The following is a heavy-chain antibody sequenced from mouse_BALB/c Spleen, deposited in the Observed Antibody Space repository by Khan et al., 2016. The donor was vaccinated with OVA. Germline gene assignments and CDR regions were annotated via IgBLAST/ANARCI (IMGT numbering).Heavy chain of an antibody. CDR3: ARNSYRYDFTY. Sequence: VQLKQSGPGLVQPSQSLSITCTVSGFSLITYGVHWVRQSPGKGLEWLGVIWSDGSTDYNAAFISRLIITKDNSKSQVFFKMNSLQADDTAIYYCARNSYRYDFTYWGRGTLVTVSA. CDR1: GFSLITYG. CDR2: IWSDGST. J-gene: IGHJ3*01. V-gene: IGHV2-4-1*01. D-gene: IGHD2-12*01.